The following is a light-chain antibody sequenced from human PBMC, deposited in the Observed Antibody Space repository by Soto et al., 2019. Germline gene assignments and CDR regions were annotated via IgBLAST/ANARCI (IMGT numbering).Light chain of an antibody. CDR3: QQYARFQLT. CDR1: HDITNY. Sequence: DIQLTQSPSSLSASVGDRVTITCQASHDITNYLNWYQQKPGKAPKLLIYGASNLQTGVPSRFSGSGSGTDFTFTITNLQPEDIATYFCQQYARFQLTFGGGTKVEIK. CDR2: GAS. J-gene: IGKJ4*01. V-gene: IGKV1-33*01.